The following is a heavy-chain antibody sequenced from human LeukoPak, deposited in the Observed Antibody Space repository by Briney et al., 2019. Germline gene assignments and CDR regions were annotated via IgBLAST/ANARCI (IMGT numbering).Heavy chain of an antibody. CDR3: ARSVYGTSVDY. J-gene: IGHJ4*02. D-gene: IGHD3-16*01. CDR1: GFSLNTGGMC. CDR2: IDWTDDK. Sequence: SGPALAKPTQTLTLTCTFSGFSLNTGGMCVNWIRQTPGRALELLTRIDWTDDKHYRPSLKTRLTISKDTSKNQVVLTMTNMDPVDTATYCARSVYGTSVDYWGQGTLVTVSS. V-gene: IGHV2-70*11.